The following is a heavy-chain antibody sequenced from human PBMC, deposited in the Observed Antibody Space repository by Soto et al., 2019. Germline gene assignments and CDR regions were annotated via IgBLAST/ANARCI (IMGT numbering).Heavy chain of an antibody. CDR2: IFRDDDQ. CDR1: GFSLSTRGVG. CDR3: AHLYDNIYVFDM. V-gene: IGHV2-5*02. Sequence: QITLKESGPTLVKPTQTLTLTCTFSGFSLSTRGVGVGWIRQPPGKALEWLALIFRDDDQRYSPSLKSRLTITGDTSKNQVVLTMTNMDPMDTATYYCAHLYDNIYVFDMWGQGTMVTVSS. D-gene: IGHD3-9*01. J-gene: IGHJ3*02.